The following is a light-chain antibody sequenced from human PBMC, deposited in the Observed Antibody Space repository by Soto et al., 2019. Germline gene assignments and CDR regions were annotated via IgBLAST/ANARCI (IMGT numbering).Light chain of an antibody. V-gene: IGLV2-11*01. CDR2: DVN. Sequence: QSALTQSRSVSGSPGQSVTISCSGSSSDIGIYNYVSWYQHHPGKVPKVLIYDVNKRPSGVPARFAGSKSGNTASLTSSGLQADAEADYYCGSYAGRYTLVFGGGTKVTVL. CDR3: GSYAGRYTLV. CDR1: SSDIGIYNY. J-gene: IGLJ2*01.